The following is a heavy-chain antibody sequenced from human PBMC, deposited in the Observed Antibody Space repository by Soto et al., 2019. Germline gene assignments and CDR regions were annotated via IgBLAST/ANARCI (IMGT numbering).Heavy chain of an antibody. J-gene: IGHJ6*03. V-gene: IGHV4-34*01. CDR2: INHSGST. Sequence: QVQLQQWGAGLLKPSETLSLTCAVYGGSFSGYYWSWIRQPPGKGLEWIGEINHSGSTNYNPSLTSRVPISVATSKNQFSLKLSSVTAADTAVYYCASVLGQLERTTGVDYYYYMDVWCRGTTVTVSS. CDR3: ASVLGQLERTTGVDYYYYMDV. D-gene: IGHD1-1*01. CDR1: GGSFSGYY.